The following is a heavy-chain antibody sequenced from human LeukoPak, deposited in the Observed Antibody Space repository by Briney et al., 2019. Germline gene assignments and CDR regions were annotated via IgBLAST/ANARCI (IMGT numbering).Heavy chain of an antibody. CDR2: IGTNVDRT. J-gene: IGHJ4*02. Sequence: GGSLRLSCVASGFPFSSYAMSWVPQAPGEGLEWVSIIGTNVDRTFYADFVKGRFTISRDNSKNTLYLHMNSLRVEDTAVDYCVKDLARYYDTSGYEYFDYWGQGTLVSVSS. V-gene: IGHV3-23*01. CDR1: GFPFSSYA. D-gene: IGHD3-22*01. CDR3: VKDLARYYDTSGYEYFDY.